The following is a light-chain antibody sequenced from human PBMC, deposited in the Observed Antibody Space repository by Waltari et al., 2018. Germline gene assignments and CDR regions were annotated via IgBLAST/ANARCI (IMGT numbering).Light chain of an antibody. CDR2: EVT. CDR1: SSDVGSYGV. CDR3: CAYSGSDVWV. Sequence: QSALTQPASVSGSPGQSITMSCTGTSSDVGSYGVVTWYQHHPGKAPKLIIYEVTKRPSGVSNRFSGSSSGNTASLTISGLQAEDEADYFCCAYSGSDVWVFGGGTKLTVL. V-gene: IGLV2-23*02. J-gene: IGLJ3*02.